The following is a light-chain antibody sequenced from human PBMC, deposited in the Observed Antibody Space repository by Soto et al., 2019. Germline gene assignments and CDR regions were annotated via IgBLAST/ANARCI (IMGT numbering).Light chain of an antibody. CDR2: GAS. J-gene: IGKJ2*01. CDR1: QGVSSY. CDR3: QQLNSYPVT. Sequence: DIQLTQSPSFLSASVGDRVTITCRASQGVSSYLAWYQQKPGKAPKLLICGASTLQSGVPSRFSGSGSGTECTLTISSLQPEDFATYYCQQLNSYPVTFGQGTKLEIK. V-gene: IGKV1-9*01.